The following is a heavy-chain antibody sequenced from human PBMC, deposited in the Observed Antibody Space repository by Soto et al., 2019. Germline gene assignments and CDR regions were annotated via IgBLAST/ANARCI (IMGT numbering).Heavy chain of an antibody. CDR1: GFTFSKYW. Sequence: VQLVDSGGGLVQPGGSLRLSCVASGFTFSKYWMHWVRQAPGKGLVWLSRITSDGRSTSYADSVKGRFTISRDNANNTVFLQMNSLRAEDTAVYYCVKMGGFEYWGQGAVVTVSS. J-gene: IGHJ4*02. CDR3: VKMGGFEY. V-gene: IGHV3-74*01. CDR2: ITSDGRST. D-gene: IGHD3-16*01.